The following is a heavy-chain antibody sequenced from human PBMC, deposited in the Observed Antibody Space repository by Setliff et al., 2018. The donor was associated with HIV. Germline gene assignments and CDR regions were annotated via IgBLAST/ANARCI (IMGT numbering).Heavy chain of an antibody. J-gene: IGHJ4*02. CDR1: GYSFTNYW. CDR2: ISPDDSDT. V-gene: IGHV5-51*01. Sequence: PGESLKISCKGSGYSFTNYWIGWVRQMPGKGLEWMGIISPDDSDTRYSPSFQGQVTISADKSISTAYLQWSSLKASDTAMYYCASGRKKNYDLFSGYYRILGVDFDYWGRGTLVTVSS. CDR3: ASGRKKNYDLFSGYYRILGVDFDY. D-gene: IGHD3-3*01.